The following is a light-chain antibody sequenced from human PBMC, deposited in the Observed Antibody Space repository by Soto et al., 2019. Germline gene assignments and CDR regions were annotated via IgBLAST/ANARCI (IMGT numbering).Light chain of an antibody. J-gene: IGKJ4*01. CDR3: QQYNSYPLT. CDR1: QTITSW. V-gene: IGKV1-5*03. Sequence: DIQMTQSPSTLSASVGDRVTITCRASQTITSWLAWYQQKPGKAPKLLIYKASTLESGVPSRFSGSGPGTEFAHTITSLQTDDFATYYCQQYNSYPLTFGGGTKVDIK. CDR2: KAS.